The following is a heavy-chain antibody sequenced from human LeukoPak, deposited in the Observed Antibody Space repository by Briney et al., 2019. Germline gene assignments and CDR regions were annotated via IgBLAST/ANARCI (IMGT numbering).Heavy chain of an antibody. D-gene: IGHD3-10*01. CDR1: GFTFDDYA. CDR2: IGWNSASI. Sequence: SGGSLRLSCAASGFTFDDYAMHWVRQTPGKGLQWVSGIGWNSASIGYADSVKGRFTISRDNAKNSLYLQMNSLRAEDTALYYCAKGRLLWFGEPLDYFDYWGQGTLVTVSS. J-gene: IGHJ4*02. V-gene: IGHV3-9*01. CDR3: AKGRLLWFGEPLDYFDY.